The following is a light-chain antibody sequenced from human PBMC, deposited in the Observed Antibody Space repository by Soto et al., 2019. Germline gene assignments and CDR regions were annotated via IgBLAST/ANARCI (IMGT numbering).Light chain of an antibody. J-gene: IGLJ2*01. Sequence: QSALTQPPSASGSPGQSVTISCTGNSSDVGAYNYVSWYQQHPGKAPKLMIYEVSRRPSGVPDRFSGSKSGNTASLTVSGLQAEDEANYYCTSYAANDNVLFGGGTKLTVL. V-gene: IGLV2-8*01. CDR2: EVS. CDR1: SSDVGAYNY. CDR3: TSYAANDNVL.